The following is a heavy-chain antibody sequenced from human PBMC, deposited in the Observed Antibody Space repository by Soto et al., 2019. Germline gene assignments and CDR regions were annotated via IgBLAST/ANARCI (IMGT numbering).Heavy chain of an antibody. D-gene: IGHD3-10*01. Sequence: PSETLSLTCTVSGGSISSGGYYWGWIRQHPGKGLEWIGYIYYSGSTNYNPSLKSRVTISVDTSKNQFSLKLSSVTAADTAVYYCARVWGGAFDIWGQGTMVTVSS. J-gene: IGHJ3*02. CDR3: ARVWGGAFDI. V-gene: IGHV4-61*08. CDR1: GGSISSGGYY. CDR2: IYYSGST.